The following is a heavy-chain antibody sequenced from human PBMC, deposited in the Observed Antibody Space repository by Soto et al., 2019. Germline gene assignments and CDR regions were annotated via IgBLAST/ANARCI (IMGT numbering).Heavy chain of an antibody. V-gene: IGHV5-10-1*01. D-gene: IGHD3-22*01. Sequence: GESLKISCKGSGYSFAGYWITWVRQKPGKGLEWMGRIDPSDSQTYYSPSFRGHVTISVTKSITTVFLQWSSLRASDTAMYYCARQIYDSDTGPNFQYYFSSWVQGTLVTVSS. CDR1: GYSFAGYW. CDR2: IDPSDSQT. J-gene: IGHJ4*02. CDR3: ARQIYDSDTGPNFQYYFSS.